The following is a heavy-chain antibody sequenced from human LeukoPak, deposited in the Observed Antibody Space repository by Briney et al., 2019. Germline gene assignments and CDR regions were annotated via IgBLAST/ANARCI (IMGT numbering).Heavy chain of an antibody. J-gene: IGHJ5*02. Sequence: GESLRLSYSASGFNFSSYRINWVRQATEKGLELFSPISSSSSYIYDADSVKGRFTISRDYAKNSLYLQMNSLRAEDTAVYYCVIVVVPAAIKWFDPWGQGTLVTVSS. CDR3: VIVVVPAAIKWFDP. CDR1: GFNFSSYR. CDR2: ISSSSSYI. D-gene: IGHD2-2*01. V-gene: IGHV3-21*01.